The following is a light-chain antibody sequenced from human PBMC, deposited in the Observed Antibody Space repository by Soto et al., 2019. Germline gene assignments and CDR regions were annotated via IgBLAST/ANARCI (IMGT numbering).Light chain of an antibody. CDR1: QSVRSN. V-gene: IGKV3-11*01. CDR3: QQRRSWPPTIT. CDR2: AAS. J-gene: IGKJ5*01. Sequence: EIVMTQFPATLSVSPGERVTLSCRAIQSVRSNLAWYHQKPGQAPRLLIYAASTRATGIPARFSGSGSGTDFTLTISSLEPEDFAVYYCQQRRSWPPTITFGQGTRLAIK.